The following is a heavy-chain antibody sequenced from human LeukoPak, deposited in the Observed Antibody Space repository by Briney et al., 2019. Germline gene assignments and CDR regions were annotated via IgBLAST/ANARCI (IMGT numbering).Heavy chain of an antibody. V-gene: IGHV1-18*01. CDR2: ISAYNGNT. D-gene: IGHD3-10*01. J-gene: IGHJ3*02. Sequence: GASVTVSCKASGYTFTSYGISWVRQAPGQGLEWMGWISAYNGNTNYAQKLQGRVTMTTDTSTSTAYLEPRSLRPDDTAVYYCAREGSDDAFDIWGQGTMVTVSS. CDR3: AREGSDDAFDI. CDR1: GYTFTSYG.